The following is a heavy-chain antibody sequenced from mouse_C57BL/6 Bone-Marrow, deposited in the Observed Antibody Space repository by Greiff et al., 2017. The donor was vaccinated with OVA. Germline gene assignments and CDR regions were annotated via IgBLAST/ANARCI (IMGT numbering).Heavy chain of an antibody. CDR2: IYPGSGST. Sequence: VQLQQPGAELVKPGASVKMSCKASGYTFTSYWITWVKQRPGQGLEWIGDIYPGSGSTNYNEKFKSKATLTVDTSSSTAYMQLSSLTSEDSAVYYCAPHYYGSSYYAMDYWGQGTSVTVSS. J-gene: IGHJ4*01. CDR1: GYTFTSYW. D-gene: IGHD1-1*01. V-gene: IGHV1-55*01. CDR3: APHYYGSSYYAMDY.